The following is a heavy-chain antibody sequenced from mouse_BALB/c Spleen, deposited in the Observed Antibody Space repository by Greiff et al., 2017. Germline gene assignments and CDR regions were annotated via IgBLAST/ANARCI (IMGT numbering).Heavy chain of an antibody. CDR2: ISYDGSN. J-gene: IGHJ2*01. V-gene: IGHV3-6*02. Sequence: DVKLQESGPGLVKPSQSLSLTCSVTGYSITSGYYWNWIRQFPGNKLEWMGYISYDGSNNYNPSLKNRISITRDTSKNQFFLKLNSVTTEDTATYYCARDHGSSFYYFDYWGQGTTLTVSS. D-gene: IGHD1-1*01. CDR3: ARDHGSSFYYFDY. CDR1: GYSITSGYY.